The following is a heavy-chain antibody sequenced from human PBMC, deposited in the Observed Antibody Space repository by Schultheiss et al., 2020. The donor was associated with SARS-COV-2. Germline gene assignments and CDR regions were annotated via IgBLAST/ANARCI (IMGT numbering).Heavy chain of an antibody. V-gene: IGHV3-30*04. CDR2: ISYDGSNK. D-gene: IGHD2-2*01. J-gene: IGHJ6*02. CDR1: GFTFSSYA. CDR3: ARDPDERYCSSNNCYFHYGMDV. Sequence: GESLKISCAASGFTFSSYAMHWVRQAPGKGLEWVAVISYDGSNKYFADSVRGRFTISRDNSNNTLYLQMNSLRTEDTAVYYCARDPDERYCSSNNCYFHYGMDVWGQGTTVTVSS.